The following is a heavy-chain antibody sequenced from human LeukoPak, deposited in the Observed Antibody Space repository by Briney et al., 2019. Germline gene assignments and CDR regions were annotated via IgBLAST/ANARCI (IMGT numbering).Heavy chain of an antibody. V-gene: IGHV3-7*03. J-gene: IGHJ4*02. CDR3: ATKSGNYYNY. CDR2: IKQDGSEK. Sequence: PGGSLRLSCAASGFTFSSYAMSWVRQAPGKGLEWVANIKQDGSEKYYVDSVKGRFTVSRDNAKKSLYLQINSLRTEDTAVYYCATKSGNYYNYWGRGSLVTVSS. D-gene: IGHD1-26*01. CDR1: GFTFSSYA.